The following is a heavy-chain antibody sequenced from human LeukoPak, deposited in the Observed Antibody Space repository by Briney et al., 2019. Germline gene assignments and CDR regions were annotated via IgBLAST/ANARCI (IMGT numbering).Heavy chain of an antibody. CDR3: ARAPGATVAFDI. D-gene: IGHD1-26*01. CDR2: INPSGGST. Sequence: ASVKVSCKASGYTFTSYYMHWVRQAPGQGLERMGIINPSGGSTSYAQKFQGRVTMTRDMSTSTVYMELSSLRSEDTAVYYCARAPGATVAFDIWGQGTMVTVSS. CDR1: GYTFTSYY. V-gene: IGHV1-46*01. J-gene: IGHJ3*02.